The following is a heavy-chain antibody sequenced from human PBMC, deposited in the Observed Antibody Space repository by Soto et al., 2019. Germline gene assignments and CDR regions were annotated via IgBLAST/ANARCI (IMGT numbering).Heavy chain of an antibody. CDR1: GFTFSDYY. Sequence: GGSLRLSCAASGFTFSDYYMSWIRQAPGKGLEWVSYISSSSSYTNYADSVKGRFTISRDNAKNTLYLQMNSLRAEDTAVYYCARVAVAGTTFDYWGQGILVTVSS. CDR3: ARVAVAGTTFDY. CDR2: ISSSSSYT. D-gene: IGHD6-19*01. J-gene: IGHJ4*02. V-gene: IGHV3-11*06.